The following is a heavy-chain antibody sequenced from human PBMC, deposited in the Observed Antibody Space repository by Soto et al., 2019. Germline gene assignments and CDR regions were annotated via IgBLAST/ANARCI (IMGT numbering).Heavy chain of an antibody. J-gene: IGHJ5*02. V-gene: IGHV1-18*01. CDR3: ARDVAYTWNEGGGFEP. D-gene: IGHD1-20*01. CDR1: GYTFTSYG. Sequence: QVQLVQSGAEVKKPGASVKVSCKASGYTFTSYGIRWVRQASGEGLQWMGWISPYNGNPKYAPKLQGGVTMPADTSATTASMVPRRPRSADTALYYCARDVAYTWNEGGGFEPWGQGNLVSVSS. CDR2: ISPYNGNP.